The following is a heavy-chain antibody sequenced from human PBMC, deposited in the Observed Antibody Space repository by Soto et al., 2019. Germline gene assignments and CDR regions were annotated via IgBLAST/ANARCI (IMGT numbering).Heavy chain of an antibody. Sequence: ASVKVSCKASGYTFTSYGISWVRQAPGQGLEWMGWISAYNGNTNYAQKLQGRVTMTTDTSTSTAYMELRSLRSDDTAVYYCARVLPGIEVAGNRPGWFDTWGQGTLATVSS. D-gene: IGHD6-19*01. J-gene: IGHJ5*02. CDR1: GYTFTSYG. CDR2: ISAYNGNT. V-gene: IGHV1-18*01. CDR3: ARVLPGIEVAGNRPGWFDT.